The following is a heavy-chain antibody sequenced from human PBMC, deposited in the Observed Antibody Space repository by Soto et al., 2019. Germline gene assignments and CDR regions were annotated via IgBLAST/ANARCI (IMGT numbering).Heavy chain of an antibody. CDR2: ISSSVDST. CDR3: AKSDTALSYGFDP. V-gene: IGHV3-23*01. Sequence: GGSLRLSCAASGFTFGSYAMIWVRQAPGKGLGWVSTISSSVDSTYYADSVKGWFTVSRDNSMNTLYMQMNSLRAEDTAVYYCAKSDTALSYGFDPWGQGTLVTVSS. D-gene: IGHD5-18*01. CDR1: GFTFGSYA. J-gene: IGHJ5*02.